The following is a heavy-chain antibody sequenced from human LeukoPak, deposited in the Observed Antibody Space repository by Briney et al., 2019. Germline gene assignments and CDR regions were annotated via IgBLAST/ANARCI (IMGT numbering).Heavy chain of an antibody. CDR3: ARLWGFGGNFPLGY. V-gene: IGHV5-51*01. CDR1: GYSFISNW. D-gene: IGHD4-23*01. CDR2: IYPADSDT. J-gene: IGHJ4*02. Sequence: GEPLNISCKGSGYSFISNWIAWVRKMHGKGWKWLGIIYPADSDTRYSPSFQGQVTISADKSISTAYLQWSSLKASDTAMYYCARLWGFGGNFPLGYWGQGTLVTVSS.